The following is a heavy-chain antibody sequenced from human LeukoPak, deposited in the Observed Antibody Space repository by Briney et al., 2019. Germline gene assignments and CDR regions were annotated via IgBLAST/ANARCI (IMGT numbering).Heavy chain of an antibody. CDR2: IYYSGST. CDR3: ARVTYYDFWSGYYTGIWFDP. Sequence: SETLSLTCTVSGGSISSYYWSWIRQPPGKGLEWIGYIYYSGSTNYNPSLKSRVTISVDTSKNQFSLKLSSVTAADTAVYYYARVTYYDFWSGYYTGIWFDPWGQGTLVTVSS. J-gene: IGHJ5*02. CDR1: GGSISSYY. V-gene: IGHV4-59*01. D-gene: IGHD3-3*01.